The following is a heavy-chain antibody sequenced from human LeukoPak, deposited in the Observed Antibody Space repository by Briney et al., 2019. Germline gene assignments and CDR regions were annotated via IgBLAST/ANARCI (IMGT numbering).Heavy chain of an antibody. D-gene: IGHD5-18*01. J-gene: IGHJ4*02. CDR3: ASFAMVKYDY. CDR2: IIPILGIA. Sequence: SVKVSCKASGGTFSSYTISWVRQAPGQGFEWMGRIIPILGIANYAQKFQGRVTITADKSTSTAYMELSSLRSEDTAVYYCASFAMVKYDYWGQGTLVTVSS. V-gene: IGHV1-69*02. CDR1: GGTFSSYT.